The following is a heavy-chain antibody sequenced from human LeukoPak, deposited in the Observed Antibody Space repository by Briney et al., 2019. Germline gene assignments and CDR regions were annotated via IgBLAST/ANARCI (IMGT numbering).Heavy chain of an antibody. J-gene: IGHJ4*02. Sequence: ASVKVSCKASGYTFTGYYMHWVRQAPGQGLEWMGGIIPIFGTANYAQKFQGRVTITADESTSTAYMELSSLRSEDTAVYYCATKYSSSSRPYYFDYWGQGTLVTVSS. D-gene: IGHD6-6*01. CDR2: IIPIFGTA. V-gene: IGHV1-69*13. CDR1: GYTFTGYY. CDR3: ATKYSSSSRPYYFDY.